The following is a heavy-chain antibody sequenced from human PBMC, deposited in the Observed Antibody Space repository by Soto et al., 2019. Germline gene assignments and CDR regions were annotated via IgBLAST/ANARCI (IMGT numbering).Heavy chain of an antibody. V-gene: IGHV3-48*02. Sequence: EVQLVESGGGLVQPGGSLRLSCAASGFTFSSYSMNWVRQAPGKGLEWVSYISSSSSTIYYADSVKGRFTISRDNAKNSLYMQMNSLRDEDTAVYYCASVGSWELSYFDYWGQGTLVTVSS. CDR3: ASVGSWELSYFDY. CDR1: GFTFSSYS. J-gene: IGHJ4*02. D-gene: IGHD1-26*01. CDR2: ISSSSSTI.